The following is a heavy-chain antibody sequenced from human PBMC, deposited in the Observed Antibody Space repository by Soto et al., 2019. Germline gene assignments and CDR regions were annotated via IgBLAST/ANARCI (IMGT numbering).Heavy chain of an antibody. CDR2: IYYSGST. J-gene: IGHJ6*03. CDR3: ARLTYYGDQPTYYYYFGEGYYMDV. Sequence: SETLCLTCTVAGGTISSYYWSWIRQPPGKGLEWIGYIYYSGSTNYNPSLKSRVTISVDTSKNQFSLKLSSVTAADTAVYYCARLTYYGDQPTYYYYFGEGYYMDVWGKGTTVSVSS. D-gene: IGHD3-22*01. CDR1: GGTISSYY. V-gene: IGHV4-59*08.